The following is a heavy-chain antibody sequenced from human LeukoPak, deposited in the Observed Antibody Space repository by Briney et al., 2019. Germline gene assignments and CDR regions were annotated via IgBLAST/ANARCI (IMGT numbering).Heavy chain of an antibody. CDR1: GYTFTSYD. Sequence: VASVKVSCKASGYTFTSYDINWVRQATGQGLEWMGWMNPNSGNTGYAQKFQGRVTMTRNTSISTAYMELSRLRSEDTAVYYCARGGVVVAATTLNYWGQGTLVTVSS. D-gene: IGHD2-15*01. CDR3: ARGGVVVAATTLNY. CDR2: MNPNSGNT. J-gene: IGHJ4*02. V-gene: IGHV1-8*01.